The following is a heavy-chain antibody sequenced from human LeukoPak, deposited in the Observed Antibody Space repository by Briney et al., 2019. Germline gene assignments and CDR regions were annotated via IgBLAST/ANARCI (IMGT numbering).Heavy chain of an antibody. CDR3: AKDQNYYDSSGYYYGLFRY. J-gene: IGHJ4*02. CDR2: ISSSSSYI. CDR1: GFTFSSYS. D-gene: IGHD3-22*01. Sequence: GGSLRLSCAASGFTFSSYSMNWVRQAPGKGLEWVSSISSSSSYIYYADSVKGRFTISRDNSKNTLYLQMNSLRAEDTAVYYCAKDQNYYDSSGYYYGLFRYWGQGTLVTVSS. V-gene: IGHV3-21*04.